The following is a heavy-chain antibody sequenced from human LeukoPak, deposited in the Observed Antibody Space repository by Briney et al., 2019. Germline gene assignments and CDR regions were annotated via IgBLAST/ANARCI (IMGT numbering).Heavy chain of an antibody. CDR2: MYTSGST. CDR1: GGSISSYF. J-gene: IGHJ4*02. D-gene: IGHD5-24*01. Sequence: PSQTLSLTCTVSGGSISSYFWNWIRQPAGKGLEWIGRMYTSGSTNYNPSLKSRVTMSVDTSKNQFSLKLSSVTAVDTAVYYCARGSREMATIFESWGQGTLVTVSS. CDR3: ARGSREMATIFES. V-gene: IGHV4-4*07.